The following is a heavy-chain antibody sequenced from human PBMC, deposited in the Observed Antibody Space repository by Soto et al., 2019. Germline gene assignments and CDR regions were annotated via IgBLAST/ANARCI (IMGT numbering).Heavy chain of an antibody. CDR1: SGSISSSNW. Sequence: QVQLQESGPGLVKPSGTLSLTCAVSSGSISSSNWWSWVRQPPVKGLEWIGEISHSGSTNYNPSLKSRVTISVDKSKNQFSLKLSSVTAADTAVYYCARGVAAADAYYYYYMDVWGKGTTVTVSS. CDR3: ARGVAAADAYYYYYMDV. D-gene: IGHD6-13*01. CDR2: ISHSGST. J-gene: IGHJ6*03. V-gene: IGHV4-4*02.